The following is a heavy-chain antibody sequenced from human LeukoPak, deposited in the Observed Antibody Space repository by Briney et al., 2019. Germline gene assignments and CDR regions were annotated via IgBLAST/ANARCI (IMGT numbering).Heavy chain of an antibody. CDR1: GFTFSSYA. D-gene: IGHD3-9*01. CDR2: ISGSGGST. CDR3: ATRGGYYDILTGYYGMDV. Sequence: GGSLRLSCAASGFTFSSYAISWVRQAPGKGLEWVSAISGSGGSTYYADSVKGRFTISRDNYKNTLYLQMNSLRAEDTAVYYCATRGGYYDILTGYYGMDVWGQGTTVTVSS. V-gene: IGHV3-23*01. J-gene: IGHJ6*01.